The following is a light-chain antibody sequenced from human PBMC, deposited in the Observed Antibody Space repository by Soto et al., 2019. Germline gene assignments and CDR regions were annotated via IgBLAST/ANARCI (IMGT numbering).Light chain of an antibody. CDR1: SSDVGNYNL. CDR2: EGS. Sequence: QSALTQPASVSGSPGQSITISCTGTSSDVGNYNLVSWYQQQPGKAPKLMIYEGSKRPSGVSNRFSGSKSGNTASLTISGLQAEDEADYYCSSYVGSSTLLFGGGTKLTVL. J-gene: IGLJ2*01. CDR3: SSYVGSSTLL. V-gene: IGLV2-23*01.